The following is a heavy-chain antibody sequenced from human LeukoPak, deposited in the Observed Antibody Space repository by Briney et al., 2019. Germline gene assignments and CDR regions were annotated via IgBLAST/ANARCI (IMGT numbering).Heavy chain of an antibody. V-gene: IGHV4-59*01. CDR3: ARDSATVAGLGHWFDP. D-gene: IGHD6-19*01. Sequence: SETLSLTCTVSGGPISSCYWSWIRQPPGKGLEWIGYIYYTGSINYNPSLNSRVTISVDTSKNQFSLKLRSVTAADTAVYYCARDSATVAGLGHWFDPWGQGTLVTVSS. CDR2: IYYTGSI. J-gene: IGHJ5*02. CDR1: GGPISSCY.